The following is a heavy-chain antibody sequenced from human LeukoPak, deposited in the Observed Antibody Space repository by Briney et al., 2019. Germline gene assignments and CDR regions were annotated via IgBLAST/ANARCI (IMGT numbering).Heavy chain of an antibody. V-gene: IGHV1-2*02. Sequence: ASVKVCCKASVYTFTGSYMVWARQAGSQGLQWMGWINPNSGGTNYAQKFQGRITMTRDTSISTAYMELSRLRSDDTAVYYCARGTAMAHYYYYMDVWGKGTTVTVSS. J-gene: IGHJ6*03. CDR1: VYTFTGSY. CDR3: ARGTAMAHYYYYMDV. D-gene: IGHD5-18*01. CDR2: INPNSGGT.